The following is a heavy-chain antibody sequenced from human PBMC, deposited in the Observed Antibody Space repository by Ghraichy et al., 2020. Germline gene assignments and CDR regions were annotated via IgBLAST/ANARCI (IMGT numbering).Heavy chain of an antibody. CDR2: ISSSSSTI. J-gene: IGHJ5*02. Sequence: GGSLRLSCAASGFTFSSYSMNWVRQAPGKGLEWVSYISSSSSTIYYADSVKGRFTISRDNAKNSLYLQMNSLRDEDTAVYYCARDVGSPVYGDYVRFDPWGQGTLVTVSS. CDR1: GFTFSSYS. D-gene: IGHD4-17*01. V-gene: IGHV3-48*02. CDR3: ARDVGSPVYGDYVRFDP.